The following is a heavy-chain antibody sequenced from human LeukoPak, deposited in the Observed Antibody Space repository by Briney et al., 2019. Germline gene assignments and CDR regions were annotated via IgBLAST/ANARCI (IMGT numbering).Heavy chain of an antibody. V-gene: IGHV4-31*03. CDR3: ARDVRQTGIAAAGTNWFDP. CDR1: GGSISSGGYY. CDR2: IYYSGST. D-gene: IGHD6-13*01. Sequence: PSETLSLTCTVSGGSISSGGYYWSWIRQHPGKGLEWIGYIYYSGSTYYNPSLKSRVTISVDTSKNQFSLKLSSVTAADTAVYYCARDVRQTGIAAAGTNWFDPCGQGTLVTVSS. J-gene: IGHJ5*02.